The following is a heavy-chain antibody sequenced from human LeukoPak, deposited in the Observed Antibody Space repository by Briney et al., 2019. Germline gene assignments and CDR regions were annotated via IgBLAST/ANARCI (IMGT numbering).Heavy chain of an antibody. CDR2: IIPIFGTA. Sequence: AASVTVSCMASGGTFSSYAISWVRQAPGQGLEWMGRIIPIFGTANYAQKFEGRVTITADESTSTAYMELSSLRSEDTAVYYCARDSTVGLWELDFDDWGQGTLVTVSS. D-gene: IGHD1-26*01. CDR1: GGTFSSYA. V-gene: IGHV1-69*13. J-gene: IGHJ4*02. CDR3: ARDSTVGLWELDFDD.